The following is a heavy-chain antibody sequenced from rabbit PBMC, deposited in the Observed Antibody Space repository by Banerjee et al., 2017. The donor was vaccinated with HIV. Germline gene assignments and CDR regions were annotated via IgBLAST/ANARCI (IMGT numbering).Heavy chain of an antibody. V-gene: IGHV1S45*01. CDR2: IGAGSGST. D-gene: IGHD6-1*01. CDR1: GFSFSSGYY. J-gene: IGHJ6*01. Sequence: QEQLEESGGDLVKPEGSLTLTCTASGFSFSSGYYMCWVRQAPGKGLEWIACIGAGSGSTYYASWAKGRFTISKTSSTTVTLQMTSLTVADTATYFCARRAGYSGYGYGGGMDLWGPGTLVTVS. CDR3: ARRAGYSGYGYGGGMDL.